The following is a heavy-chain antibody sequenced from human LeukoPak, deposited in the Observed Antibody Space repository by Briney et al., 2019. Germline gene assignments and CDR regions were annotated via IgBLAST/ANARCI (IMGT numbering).Heavy chain of an antibody. V-gene: IGHV1-18*01. CDR3: AIDYYDSSDYYYAFDY. Sequence: ASVKVSCKASGYTFTSYGISWVRQVPGQGFEWMGWISAYNGNTNYAQKLQGRVTMTTDTSTSTAYMELRSLRSDDTAVYYCAIDYYDSSDYYYAFDYWGQGTLVTVSS. CDR1: GYTFTSYG. J-gene: IGHJ4*02. D-gene: IGHD3-22*01. CDR2: ISAYNGNT.